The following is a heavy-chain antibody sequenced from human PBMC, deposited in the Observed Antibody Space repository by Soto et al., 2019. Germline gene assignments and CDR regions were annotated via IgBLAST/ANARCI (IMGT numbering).Heavy chain of an antibody. Sequence: ASVKVSCKVSGYTLTELSMHWVRQAPGKGLEWMGGFDPEDGETIYAQKFQGRVTMTEDTSTDTAYMELSSLRSEDTAVYYYDIFGRPLNGFDIWGQGTMVTVSS. D-gene: IGHD2-15*01. CDR3: DIFGRPLNGFDI. CDR1: GYTLTELS. J-gene: IGHJ3*02. CDR2: FDPEDGET. V-gene: IGHV1-24*01.